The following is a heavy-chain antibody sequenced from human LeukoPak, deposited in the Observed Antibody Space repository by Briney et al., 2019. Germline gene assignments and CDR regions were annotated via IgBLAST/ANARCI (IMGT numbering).Heavy chain of an antibody. Sequence: SETLSLTCTVSGGSISSHYWSWIRQPPGTGLEWIGYIYYSGSTNYNPSLKSRVTISVDTSKNQFSLKLSSVTAADTAVYYCARTYSSSWIYYYYYMDVWGKGTTVTVSS. D-gene: IGHD6-13*01. CDR3: ARTYSSSWIYYYYYMDV. CDR1: GGSISSHY. J-gene: IGHJ6*03. V-gene: IGHV4-59*11. CDR2: IYYSGST.